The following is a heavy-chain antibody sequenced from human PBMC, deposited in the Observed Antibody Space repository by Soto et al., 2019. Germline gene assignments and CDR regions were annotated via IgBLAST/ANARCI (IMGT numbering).Heavy chain of an antibody. Sequence: EVLLVESGGGLIQPGGSLRLSCAVTEFSVSSYYMSWVRQAPGKGLEWDAVIYSASTTYHADSVKGRFTISRDNFMNTLYLQMNSRRAADTAVYHCARFYGAGSWFFEYWGQGTLVTVSS. J-gene: IGHJ4*02. D-gene: IGHD3-10*01. V-gene: IGHV3-53*01. CDR2: IYSASTT. CDR3: ARFYGAGSWFFEY. CDR1: EFSVSSYY.